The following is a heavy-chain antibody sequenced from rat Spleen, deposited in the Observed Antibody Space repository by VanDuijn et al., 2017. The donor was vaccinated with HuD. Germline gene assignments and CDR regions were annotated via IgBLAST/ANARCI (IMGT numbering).Heavy chain of an antibody. V-gene: IGHV5-27*01. CDR1: GFPFSNYG. J-gene: IGHJ1*01. Sequence: EVQLVESGGSLVQPGRSLKLSCRASGFPFSNYGLAWVRQAPTKGLEWVASITTGGDTSFYRDSVKGRFTISRDNAKSTLYLQMVSLRSEDTATYYCTTGTIAAPYWYFDFWGPGTMVTVSS. CDR2: ITTGGDTS. CDR3: TTGTIAAPYWYFDF. D-gene: IGHD1-2*01.